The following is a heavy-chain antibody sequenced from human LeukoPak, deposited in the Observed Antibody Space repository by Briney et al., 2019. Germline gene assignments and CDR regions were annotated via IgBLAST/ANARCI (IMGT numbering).Heavy chain of an antibody. CDR3: ASIIAAAGTSTY. J-gene: IGHJ4*02. CDR1: GGTFSSYA. CDR2: INPNSGGT. D-gene: IGHD6-13*01. V-gene: IGHV1-2*02. Sequence: GASVKVSCKASGGTFSSYAISWVRQAPGQGLEWMGWINPNSGGTNYAQKFQGRVTMTRDTSISTAYMELSRLRSDDTAVYYCASIIAAAGTSTYWGQGTLVTVSS.